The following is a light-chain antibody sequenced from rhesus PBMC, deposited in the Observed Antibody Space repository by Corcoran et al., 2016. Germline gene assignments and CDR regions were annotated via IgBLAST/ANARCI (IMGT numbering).Light chain of an antibody. J-gene: IGKJ1*01. CDR3: MQYTHIPWT. Sequence: VVMTQSPLALPITPGQPASISCRSSQSLVHTNGNTYLSWFQQKPGQPPRLLIYKVSDRDSGAPDRFSGTGARTEFTQKISRVEGEDVGVYYCMQYTHIPWTFGQGTKVEIK. CDR1: QSLVHTNGNTY. V-gene: IGKV2-65*01. CDR2: KVS.